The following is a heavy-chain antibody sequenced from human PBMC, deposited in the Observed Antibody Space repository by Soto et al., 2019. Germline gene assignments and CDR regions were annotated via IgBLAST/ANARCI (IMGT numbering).Heavy chain of an antibody. CDR2: INKDGSER. V-gene: IGHV3-7*01. D-gene: IGHD5-12*01. Sequence: EVQLVESGGGLVQPGGSLRLSCAASGFTFSNYWLSWVRQAPGKGLEWVANINKDGSERYYADSVDGRFTVSRDNAENSLNLQMNSLRGEDTAVYYCARVYLMATITPLEYWGQGTLVTVSS. CDR3: ARVYLMATITPLEY. J-gene: IGHJ4*02. CDR1: GFTFSNYW.